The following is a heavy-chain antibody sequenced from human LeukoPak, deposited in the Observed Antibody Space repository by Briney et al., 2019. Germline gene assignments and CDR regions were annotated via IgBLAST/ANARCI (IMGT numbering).Heavy chain of an antibody. J-gene: IGHJ4*02. CDR2: IYPGDSDT. CDR1: EYSFTNYW. V-gene: IGHV5-51*01. Sequence: HGASLQISCKCSEYSFTNYWIGWVRQLAGKRLEWMGIIYPGDSDTRYSPSFQGQVTISADRSISTAYLQWSSLKASDTAMYYCARHRRSSIYSSFDYWGQGTLVTVSS. D-gene: IGHD4-11*01. CDR3: ARHRRSSIYSSFDY.